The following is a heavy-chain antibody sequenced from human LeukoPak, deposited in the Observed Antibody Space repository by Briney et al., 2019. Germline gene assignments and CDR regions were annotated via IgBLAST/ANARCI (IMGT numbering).Heavy chain of an antibody. CDR3: AKLLRAGRLLTISLDS. CDR2: ISASGGST. Sequence: PGGSLRLSCAASGFTFSSSAMSWVRQVPGKGLEWVSGISASGGSTSYADSVRGRFTISRDNSKNTLYVQMNSLRDEDTAVYYCAKLLRAGRLLTISLDSWGQGTLVTVSS. CDR1: GFTFSSSA. D-gene: IGHD3-10*01. J-gene: IGHJ4*02. V-gene: IGHV3-23*01.